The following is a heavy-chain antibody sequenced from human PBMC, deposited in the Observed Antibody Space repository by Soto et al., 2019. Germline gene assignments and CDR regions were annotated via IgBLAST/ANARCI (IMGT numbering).Heavy chain of an antibody. CDR2: ISYDGSNT. V-gene: IGHV3-30*18. CDR3: AKEGGLSGSYYISSSYYFDY. D-gene: IGHD1-26*01. Sequence: QVQLVESGGGVVQPGRSLRLSCVASGFTFSSYGMHWVRQAPGKGLEWVAIISYDGSNTYYADSVKGRFTISRDNSKNTLYLQMNSLRAEDTYVYDCAKEGGLSGSYYISSSYYFDYWGQGTLVTVSS. J-gene: IGHJ4*02. CDR1: GFTFSSYG.